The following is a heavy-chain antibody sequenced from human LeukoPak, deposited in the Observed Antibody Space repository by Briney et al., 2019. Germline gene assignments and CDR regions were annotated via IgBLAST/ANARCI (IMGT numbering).Heavy chain of an antibody. D-gene: IGHD3-16*02. CDR1: GFTFSSYW. J-gene: IGHJ3*02. CDR2: IASDGSST. CDR3: ALNGREVPSGAFDI. V-gene: IGHV3-74*01. Sequence: GGSLRLSCAASGFTFSSYWMNWVRQAPGKGLVWVSRIASDGSSTYYADSVKSRFTISRDNSKNTLYLQMNSLRAEDTAVYYCALNGREVPSGAFDIWGQGTMVTVSS.